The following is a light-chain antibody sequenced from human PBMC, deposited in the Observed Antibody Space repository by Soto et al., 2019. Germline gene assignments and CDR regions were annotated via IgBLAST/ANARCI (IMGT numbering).Light chain of an antibody. CDR3: QQYGSSIT. CDR1: QGISKK. Sequence: EIVMPQSTATLSVAPGGRVTFSCRASQGISKKVAWYQHKPGQAPRLLISAVSTGATGVPARFSGSGSGTEFTLTISRLEPEDFAVYYCQQYGSSITFGQGTRLEIK. CDR2: AVS. V-gene: IGKV3-15*01. J-gene: IGKJ5*01.